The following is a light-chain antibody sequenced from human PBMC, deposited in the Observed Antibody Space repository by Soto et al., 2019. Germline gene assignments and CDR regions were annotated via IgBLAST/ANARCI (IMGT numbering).Light chain of an antibody. CDR2: GAS. V-gene: IGKV3-20*01. CDR1: QSVSSSY. Sequence: EIVLTQSPGTLSLSPGEIATLSCRASQSVSSSYLAWYQQKPGQAPRPLIYGASSRATGIPDRFSGSGSGTDFTLTISRLESEDFAVYYCQQYGSSPPYTFGQGTKLEIK. CDR3: QQYGSSPPYT. J-gene: IGKJ2*01.